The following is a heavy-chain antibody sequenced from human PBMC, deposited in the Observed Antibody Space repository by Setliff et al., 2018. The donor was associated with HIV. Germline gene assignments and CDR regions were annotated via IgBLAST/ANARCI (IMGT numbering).Heavy chain of an antibody. CDR3: ARDRGSARGFYDY. J-gene: IGHJ4*02. D-gene: IGHD3-3*01. V-gene: IGHV1-46*01. CDR2: INPSSGST. CDR1: GYTFTRYY. Sequence: ASVKVSCKASGYTFTRYYIHWVRQAPGQGLEWMGIINPSSGSTSFAQKFQGRVTMTRDTSTSTVYMELRSLRSDDTAVYYCARDRGSARGFYDYWGQGTLVTVSS.